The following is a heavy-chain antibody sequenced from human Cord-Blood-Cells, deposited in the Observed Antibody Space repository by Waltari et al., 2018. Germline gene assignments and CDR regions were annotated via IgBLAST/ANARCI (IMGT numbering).Heavy chain of an antibody. D-gene: IGHD1-20*01. J-gene: IGHJ4*02. V-gene: IGHV4-39*01. CDR1: GGSISSSSYY. Sequence: QLQLQESGPGLVKPSETLSLTCTVSGGSISSSSYYWGWIRQPPGKGLEGSGGIYYSGSTYYNPSLKSRVTISVDTSKNQFSMKLSSVTAADTAVYYCATRLITGTDYWGQGTLVTVSS. CDR3: ATRLITGTDY. CDR2: IYYSGST.